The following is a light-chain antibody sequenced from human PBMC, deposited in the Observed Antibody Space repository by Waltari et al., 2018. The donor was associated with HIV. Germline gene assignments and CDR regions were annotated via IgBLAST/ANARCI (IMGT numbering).Light chain of an antibody. CDR2: DVS. V-gene: IGLV2-11*01. CDR3: CSYAGSYTEV. CDR1: SSDVGGYNY. Sequence: QSALTQPRSVSGSPGQSVTISCTGTSSDVGGYNYVSWYQQHPGKAPKLMIYDVSKRPSGVPDRVSGSKSGNTASLTISGLQAEDEADYYCCSYAGSYTEVFGGGTKLTVL. J-gene: IGLJ3*02.